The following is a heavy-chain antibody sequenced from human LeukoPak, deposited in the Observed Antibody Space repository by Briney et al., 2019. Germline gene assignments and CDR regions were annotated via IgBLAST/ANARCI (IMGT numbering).Heavy chain of an antibody. CDR1: GYTFTGYY. CDR2: INPHSGGT. J-gene: IGHJ4*02. Sequence: GASVKVSCTTSGYTFTGYYMHWERQCPGQGLEWRGWINPHSGGTNYAQKFQGRVTMTRDTSISTAYMEVSRLRSDDTAVYYCASAGNEYGGNVVDYWGQGTLVTVSS. CDR3: ASAGNEYGGNVVDY. D-gene: IGHD5-12*01. V-gene: IGHV1-2*02.